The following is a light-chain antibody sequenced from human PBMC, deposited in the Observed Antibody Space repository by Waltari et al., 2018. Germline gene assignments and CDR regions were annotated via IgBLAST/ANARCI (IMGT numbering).Light chain of an antibody. CDR2: DAS. Sequence: EIVLTQSPATLSLSPGERATLSCRASQSVSSHVAWYQQKPGQAPRLLIYDASNRATGIPARFSGSGAGTDFTLTISSLEPEDFAVYYCQQRSNWPPVLTFGGGTKVEIK. CDR1: QSVSSH. CDR3: QQRSNWPPVLT. V-gene: IGKV3-11*01. J-gene: IGKJ4*01.